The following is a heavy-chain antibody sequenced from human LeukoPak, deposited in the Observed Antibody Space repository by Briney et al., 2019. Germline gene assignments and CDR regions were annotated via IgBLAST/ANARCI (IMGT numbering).Heavy chain of an antibody. D-gene: IGHD6-19*01. CDR2: IIPIFGTA. J-gene: IGHJ3*02. V-gene: IGHV1-69*13. CDR1: GGTFSSHA. CDR3: ARDEARRIAVAVAAFDI. Sequence: SVKVSCKASGGTFSSHAISWVRQAPGQGLEWMGGIIPIFGTANYAQKFQGRVTITADESTSTAYMELSSLRSEDTAVYYCARDEARRIAVAVAAFDIWGQGTMVTVSS.